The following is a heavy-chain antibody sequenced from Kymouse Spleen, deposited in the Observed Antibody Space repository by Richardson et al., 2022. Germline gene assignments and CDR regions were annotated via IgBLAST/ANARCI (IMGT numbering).Heavy chain of an antibody. V-gene: IGHV4-39*01. D-gene: IGHD3-3*01. J-gene: IGHJ4*02. CDR2: IYYSGST. Sequence: QLQLQESGPGLVKPSETLSLTCTVSGGSISSSSYYWGWIRQPPGKGLEWIGSIYYSGSTYYNPSLKSRVTISVDTSKNQFSLKLSSVTAADTAVYYCARQLRFLEWFQYYFDYWGQGTLVTVSS. CDR1: GGSISSSSYY. CDR3: ARQLRFLEWFQYYFDY.